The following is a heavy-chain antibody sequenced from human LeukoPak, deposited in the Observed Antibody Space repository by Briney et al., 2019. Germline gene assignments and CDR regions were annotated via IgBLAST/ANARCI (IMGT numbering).Heavy chain of an antibody. CDR3: AKFLPTHIVVANYYFDY. CDR1: GFTFSSYA. CDR2: ISGSGGST. Sequence: GGSLRLSCAASGFTFSSYAMSWVRQAPGKGLEWVAAISGSGGSTYYADSVKGRFTISRDNSKNTLYLQMNSLRAEDTAVYYCAKFLPTHIVVANYYFDYWGQGTLVTVSS. J-gene: IGHJ4*02. V-gene: IGHV3-23*01. D-gene: IGHD2-21*01.